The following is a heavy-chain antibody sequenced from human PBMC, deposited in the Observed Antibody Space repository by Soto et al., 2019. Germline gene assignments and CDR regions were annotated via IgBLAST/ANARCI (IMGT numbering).Heavy chain of an antibody. CDR2: IIPILGTA. D-gene: IGHD2-15*01. Sequence: QVQLVQSGAEVKKPGSSVKVSCKASGGTFSSYAISWVRQAPGQGLEWMGGIIPILGTANYAQKFQGRVTITADESTSTAYMELSSLRSEDTAVYYCARDGYCSGGSCYQYYYYYYGMDVWGQGTTVTVSS. V-gene: IGHV1-69*12. CDR3: ARDGYCSGGSCYQYYYYYYGMDV. J-gene: IGHJ6*02. CDR1: GGTFSSYA.